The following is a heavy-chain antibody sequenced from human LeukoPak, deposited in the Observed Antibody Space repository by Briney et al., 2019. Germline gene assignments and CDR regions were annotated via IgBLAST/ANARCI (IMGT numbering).Heavy chain of an antibody. V-gene: IGHV3-7*01. Sequence: PGGSLRLSCAASGFTFSSHSMSWVRQAPGKGLDWVAHINQDGSVKYYVDSVKGRFVISRDNAKNSLYLQMNSLRAEDTAVYYCGRAPGYCTEGVCPLPVDHWGQGTLVIVSS. D-gene: IGHD2-8*01. CDR2: INQDGSVK. CDR3: GRAPGYCTEGVCPLPVDH. J-gene: IGHJ4*02. CDR1: GFTFSSHS.